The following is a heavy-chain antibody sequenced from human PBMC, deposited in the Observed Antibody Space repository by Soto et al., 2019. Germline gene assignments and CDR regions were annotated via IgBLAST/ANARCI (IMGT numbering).Heavy chain of an antibody. CDR2: ISGYNGNT. CDR3: ARDPGFGFGYSYAFAMDV. V-gene: IGHV1-18*01. Sequence: QVQLVQSGAEVKKPGASVKVSCNASGYTFSNYGISWVRQGPGLGLEWMGWISGYNGNTHYEEKVQDRIKMTTDTSTSTTYLELRSLRSDDTAVYFCARDPGFGFGYSYAFAMDVWGQGTTVTVSS. D-gene: IGHD5-18*01. CDR1: GYTFSNYG. J-gene: IGHJ6*02.